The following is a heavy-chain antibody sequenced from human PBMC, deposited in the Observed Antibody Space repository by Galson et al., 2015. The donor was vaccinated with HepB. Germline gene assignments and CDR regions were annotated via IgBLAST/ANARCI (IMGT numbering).Heavy chain of an antibody. V-gene: IGHV3-30-3*01. Sequence: SLRLSCAASGFTFSSYAMHWVRQAPGKGLEWVAVISYDGSNKYYADSVKGRFTISRDNSKNTLYLQMNSLRAEDTAVYYCARDGYCTNGVCYKPFDYWGQGTLVTVSS. CDR2: ISYDGSNK. D-gene: IGHD2-8*01. J-gene: IGHJ4*02. CDR3: ARDGYCTNGVCYKPFDY. CDR1: GFTFSSYA.